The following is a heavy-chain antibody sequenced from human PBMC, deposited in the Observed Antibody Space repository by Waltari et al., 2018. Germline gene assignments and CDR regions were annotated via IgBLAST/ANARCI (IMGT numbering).Heavy chain of an antibody. J-gene: IGHJ6*03. Sequence: QVQLQQWGAGLLKPSETLSLTCAVYGGSFSGYYWSWIRQPPGKGLEWIGEINHSGSTNYNPSLKSRVTISVDTSKNQFSLKLSSVTAADTAVYYCARERYSSSWYVSEYYYYMDAWGKGTTVTVSS. CDR3: ARERYSSSWYVSEYYYYMDA. V-gene: IGHV4-34*01. D-gene: IGHD6-13*01. CDR1: GGSFSGYY. CDR2: INHSGST.